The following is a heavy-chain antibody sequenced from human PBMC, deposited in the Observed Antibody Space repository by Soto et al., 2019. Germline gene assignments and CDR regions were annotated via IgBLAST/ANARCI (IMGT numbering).Heavy chain of an antibody. CDR2: INHSGST. D-gene: IGHD3-10*01. CDR3: AILLREAFDI. CDR1: GGSFSGYY. Sequence: ETLSLTCAVYGGSFSGYYWSWIRQPPGKGLEWIGEINHSGSTDYNPSLKSRVTISVDTSKNQFSLKLSSVTAADTAVYYCAILLREAFDIWGQGTMVTVSS. J-gene: IGHJ3*02. V-gene: IGHV4-34*01.